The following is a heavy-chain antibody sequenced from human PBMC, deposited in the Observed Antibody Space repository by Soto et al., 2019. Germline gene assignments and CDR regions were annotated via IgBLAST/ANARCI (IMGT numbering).Heavy chain of an antibody. CDR1: GYSFTRYW. V-gene: IGHV5-51*01. CDR3: ARQIWGDGFDYGYYYGMDV. CDR2: IYPGDSDT. Sequence: ESLNISCTGSGYSFTRYWIGWVRQMPGKGLEWMGIIYPGDSDTRYSPSFQGQVTISADKSISTAYLQWSSLKASDTAMYYCARQIWGDGFDYGYYYGMDVWGQGTTVTVSS. J-gene: IGHJ6*02. D-gene: IGHD4-17*01.